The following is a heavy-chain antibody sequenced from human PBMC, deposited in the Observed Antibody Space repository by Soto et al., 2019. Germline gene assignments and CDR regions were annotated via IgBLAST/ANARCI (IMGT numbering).Heavy chain of an antibody. V-gene: IGHV3-74*01. CDR2: INSDGSST. D-gene: IGHD6-19*01. Sequence: EVQLVESGGDLVQPGGSLRLSCATSGFTFSSYWMYWVRQAPGKGLVWVSRINSDGSSTNYADSVKGRFTISRDNAKNTLYLQMNGLRAEDTAVYYCARVGRVYSSGWFDYWGQGTLVTVSA. CDR1: GFTFSSYW. CDR3: ARVGRVYSSGWFDY. J-gene: IGHJ4*02.